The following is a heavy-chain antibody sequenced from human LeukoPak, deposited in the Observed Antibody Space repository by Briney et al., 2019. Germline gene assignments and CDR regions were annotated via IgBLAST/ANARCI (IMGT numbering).Heavy chain of an antibody. J-gene: IGHJ4*02. CDR1: GFTFSSYG. Sequence: GGSLRLSCAACGFTFSSYGMHWVRQAPGKGLEWVAVISYDGSNKYYADSVKGRFTISRDNSKNTLYLQMNSLRAEDTAVYYCAKDYGGSAHRFDYWGQGTLVTVSS. CDR3: AKDYGGSAHRFDY. V-gene: IGHV3-30*18. D-gene: IGHD4-23*01. CDR2: ISYDGSNK.